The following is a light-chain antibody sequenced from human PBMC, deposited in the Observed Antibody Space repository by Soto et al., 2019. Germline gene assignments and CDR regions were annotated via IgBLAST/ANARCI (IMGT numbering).Light chain of an antibody. J-gene: IGKJ1*01. CDR3: KQYNSL. Sequence: IKMPQSPSSLSASVLDRVTVTCRASQSIGNLLAWYQQKPGKAPKLLIYDASSLESGVPSRFSGSASGTEFTLTISSMQPDDFATYYCKQYNSLFGQGTKVDIK. V-gene: IGKV1-5*01. CDR1: QSIGNL. CDR2: DAS.